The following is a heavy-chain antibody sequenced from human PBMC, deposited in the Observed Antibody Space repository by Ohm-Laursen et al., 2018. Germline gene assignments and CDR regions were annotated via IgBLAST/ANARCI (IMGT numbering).Heavy chain of an antibody. CDR1: GGSISSYY. V-gene: IGHV4-59*12. CDR2: IYYSGST. Sequence: GTLSLTCTVSGGSISSYYWSWIRQPPGKGLEWIGYIYYSGSTNYNPSLKSRVTMSLDTSKNQFSLKLSSVTAADTAVYYCARDNYDILTENWFDPWGRGTLVTVSS. D-gene: IGHD3-9*01. J-gene: IGHJ5*02. CDR3: ARDNYDILTENWFDP.